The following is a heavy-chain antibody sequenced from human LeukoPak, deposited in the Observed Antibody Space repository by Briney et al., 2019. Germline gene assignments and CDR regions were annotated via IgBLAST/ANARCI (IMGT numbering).Heavy chain of an antibody. Sequence: PGESLRLSCTTSGFTFSNYWMSWLRQAPGKGLVWVSRIKYDGSSATYAESVKGRFTISRDNARNTLYLQMNSLRVDDTAVYYCAKSDWFDPWGRGILVTVSS. J-gene: IGHJ5*02. V-gene: IGHV3-74*01. CDR3: AKSDWFDP. CDR1: GFTFSNYW. CDR2: IKYDGSSA.